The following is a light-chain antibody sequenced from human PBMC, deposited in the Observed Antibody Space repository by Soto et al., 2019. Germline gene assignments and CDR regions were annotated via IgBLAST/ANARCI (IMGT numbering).Light chain of an antibody. V-gene: IGKV1-27*01. CDR3: QRYNTVPVT. J-gene: IGKJ3*01. Sequence: DIQMTQSPSSLSASVGDRVTITCRASQDISIYLAWYQQKPGKVPKLLIYAASTLQSGVPSRFSCSGSGTDFTLTISSLQAEDVATYYCQRYNTVPVTFGPGTKVDIK. CDR1: QDISIY. CDR2: AAS.